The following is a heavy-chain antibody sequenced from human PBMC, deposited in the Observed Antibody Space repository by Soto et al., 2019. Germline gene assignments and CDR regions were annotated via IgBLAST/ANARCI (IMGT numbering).Heavy chain of an antibody. CDR1: GFTFSSYA. CDR2: ISGDGSST. V-gene: IGHV3-23*01. Sequence: GGSLRLSCAASGFTFSSYAMSWVRQAPGKGLEWVSAISGDGSSTYFADSGKGRFTISRDNSKNTLYLQMNSLRAEDTAVYYCAKDWEFDWPNYYFDYWGQGTLVTVSS. D-gene: IGHD3-9*01. J-gene: IGHJ4*02. CDR3: AKDWEFDWPNYYFDY.